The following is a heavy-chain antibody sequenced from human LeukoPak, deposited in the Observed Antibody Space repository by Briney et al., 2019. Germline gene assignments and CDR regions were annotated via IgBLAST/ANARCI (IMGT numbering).Heavy chain of an antibody. CDR2: ISSRSTTI. CDR1: GFSFSSYS. D-gene: IGHD1-26*01. CDR3: ARGAGIVGATV. V-gene: IGHV3-48*01. J-gene: IGHJ1*01. Sequence: GGSLRLSCAASGFSFSSYSLNWVRQAPGKGLGWVSYISSRSTTIYYADSVKGRFTISRDNAKNSLYLQMNSLRAEDTAVYYCARGAGIVGATVWGQGTLVTVSS.